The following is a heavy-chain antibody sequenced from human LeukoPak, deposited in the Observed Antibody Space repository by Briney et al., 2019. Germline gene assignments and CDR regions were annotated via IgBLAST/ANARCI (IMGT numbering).Heavy chain of an antibody. D-gene: IGHD4-17*01. V-gene: IGHV4-30-4*01. J-gene: IGHJ4*02. CDR1: GGSISSGDYY. CDR3: ARVNYGDDGEDY. CDR2: IYYSGST. Sequence: PSETLSLTCTVSGGSISSGDYYWSWIRQPPGKGLEWIGYIYYSGSTYYNPSLKSRVTISVDTSKNQFSLKLSSVTAADTAVYYCARVNYGDDGEDYWGQGTLVTVSS.